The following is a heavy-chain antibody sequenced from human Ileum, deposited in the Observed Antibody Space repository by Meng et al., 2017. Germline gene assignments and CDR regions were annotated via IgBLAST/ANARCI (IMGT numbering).Heavy chain of an antibody. D-gene: IGHD3-16*02. J-gene: IGHJ4*02. CDR1: GYAFTCHY. V-gene: IGHV1-2*02. CDR2: INPKNVDT. Sequence: QVQWVRSWAWVNKPGLPREVSLKPPGYAFTCHYVPRVGQAPGQGLEWMRCINPKNVDTHAAQKFQGRVSMTRAPSISTAYMELNSLGSGATAVYYCARGGEINKIGGVILPPFEYWGRGTLVTVSS. CDR3: ARGGEINKIGGVILPPFEY.